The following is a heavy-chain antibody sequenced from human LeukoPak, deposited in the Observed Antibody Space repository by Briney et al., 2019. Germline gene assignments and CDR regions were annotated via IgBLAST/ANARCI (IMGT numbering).Heavy chain of an antibody. D-gene: IGHD3/OR15-3a*01. CDR3: AKRGVVIRVILVGFHKEAYYFES. Sequence: GGSLRLSCAVSGITLSNHGMSWVRQAPGKGLEWVAGISDSGGSTKYADSVKGRFTIARDNRKNTLYLQMNSLRAEDTAVYFWAKRGVVIRVILVGFHKEAYYFESWGQGALVTVSS. V-gene: IGHV3-23*01. J-gene: IGHJ4*02. CDR1: GITLSNHG. CDR2: ISDSGGST.